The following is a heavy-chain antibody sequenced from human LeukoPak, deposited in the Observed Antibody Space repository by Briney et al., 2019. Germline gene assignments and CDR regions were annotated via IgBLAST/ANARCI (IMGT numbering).Heavy chain of an antibody. J-gene: IGHJ4*02. V-gene: IGHV4-30-2*01. D-gene: IGHD6-13*01. CDR1: GGSISSGGYS. CDR2: IYHSGST. Sequence: SETLSLTCAVSGGSISSGGYSWSWIRQPPGKGLEWIGYIYHSGSTYYNPSLKSRVTISVDRSKNQFSLKLSSVTAADTAVYYCARISAAARSYYFDYWGQGTLVTVSS. CDR3: ARISAAARSYYFDY.